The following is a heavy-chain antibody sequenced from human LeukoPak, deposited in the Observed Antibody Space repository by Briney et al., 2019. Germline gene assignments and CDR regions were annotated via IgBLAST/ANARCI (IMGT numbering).Heavy chain of an antibody. CDR1: GFTFSSYW. CDR2: INSDGSST. V-gene: IGHV3-74*01. CDR3: AGGPTIFAFDY. J-gene: IGHJ4*02. Sequence: GGSLRLSCAASGFTFSSYWMHWVRQAPGKGLVWVSRINSDGSSTSYADSVKGRFTISRDNAKNTLYLQMNSLRAEDTAVYYCAGGPTIFAFDYWGQGTLVTVSS. D-gene: IGHD3-3*01.